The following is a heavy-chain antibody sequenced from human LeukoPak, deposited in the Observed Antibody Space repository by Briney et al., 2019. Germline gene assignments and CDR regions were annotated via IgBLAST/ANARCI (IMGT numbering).Heavy chain of an antibody. CDR3: AKDSITMVRGVITKWFDP. J-gene: IGHJ5*02. V-gene: IGHV3-30*02. D-gene: IGHD3-10*01. Sequence: GGSLRLSCAASGFTFSSYGMHWVRQAPGKGLEWVAFIRYDGSNKYYADSVKGRFTISGDNSKNTLYLQMNSLRAEDTAVYYCAKDSITMVRGVITKWFDPWGQGTLVTVSS. CDR2: IRYDGSNK. CDR1: GFTFSSYG.